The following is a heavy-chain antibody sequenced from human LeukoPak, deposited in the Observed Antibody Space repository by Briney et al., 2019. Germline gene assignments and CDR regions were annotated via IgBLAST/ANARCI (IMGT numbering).Heavy chain of an antibody. CDR1: GGSITSYY. CDR3: ARHYDFWSGYLQIDY. V-gene: IGHV4-59*01. J-gene: IGHJ4*02. D-gene: IGHD3-3*01. Sequence: SETLSLTCTVSGGSITSYYWSWIRQPPGKGPEWIGYIYYSGSTNYNPSLKSRVTISVDTSKNQFSLKLSSVTAADTAVYYCARHYDFWSGYLQIDYWGQGTLVTVSS. CDR2: IYYSGST.